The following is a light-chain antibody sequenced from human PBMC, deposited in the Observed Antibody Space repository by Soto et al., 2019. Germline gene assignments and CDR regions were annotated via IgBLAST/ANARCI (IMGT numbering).Light chain of an antibody. CDR2: DAS. J-gene: IGKJ5*01. CDR3: QHYNSFPIT. CDR1: QSISSW. V-gene: IGKV1-5*01. Sequence: DIQMTQSPSTLSASVGDRVTITCRASQSISSWLAWYQQKPGKAPTLLIYDASSLKSGVPSRFSGSGSGTDFTFTINSLQPEDIGTYYCQHYNSFPITFGQGTRLEIK.